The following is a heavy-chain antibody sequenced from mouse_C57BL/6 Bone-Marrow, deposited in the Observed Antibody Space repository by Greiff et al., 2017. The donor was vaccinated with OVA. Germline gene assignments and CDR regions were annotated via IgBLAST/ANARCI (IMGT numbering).Heavy chain of an antibody. V-gene: IGHV1-9*01. CDR2: ILPGSGST. CDR1: GYTFTGYW. J-gene: IGHJ2*01. Sequence: QVQLQQSGAELMKPGASVKLSCKATGYTFTGYWIEWVKQRPGHGLEWIGEILPGSGSTNYNEKFKGKATFTADPSSNTAYMQLSSLTTEDSAIYYCGKIRSGYDYDYFDYWGQGTTLTVSS. D-gene: IGHD2-4*01. CDR3: GKIRSGYDYDYFDY.